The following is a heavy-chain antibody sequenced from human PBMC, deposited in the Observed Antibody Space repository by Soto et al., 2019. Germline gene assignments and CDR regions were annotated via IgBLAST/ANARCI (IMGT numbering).Heavy chain of an antibody. CDR3: ARGYYDSSGYYYWSH. D-gene: IGHD3-22*01. J-gene: IGHJ4*02. CDR1: GFTFSSYS. Sequence: GGSLRLSCAASGFTFSSYSMNWVRQAPGKGLEWVSAIGTAGGTYYPGSVKGRFTISRENAKNSLYLQMNSLRAGDTAVYYCARGYYDSSGYYYWSHWGQGTLVTVSS. CDR2: IGTAGGT. V-gene: IGHV3-13*01.